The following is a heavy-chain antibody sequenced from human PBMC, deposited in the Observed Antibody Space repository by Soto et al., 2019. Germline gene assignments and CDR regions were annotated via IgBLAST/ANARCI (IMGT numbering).Heavy chain of an antibody. J-gene: IGHJ4*02. CDR3: ASDRHHSGFED. CDR2: ITPMFGIA. CDR1: GGSFSNYA. V-gene: IGHV1-69*01. Sequence: QVHLVQSGAEVKKPGSSVRVSCKASGGSFSNYAVTWVRQAPGQRLEWMGGITPMFGIANYAQKFQGRVTVTADESTGTAYMELSSLRSDDTATYYCASDRHHSGFEDWGQGTLVTVSS.